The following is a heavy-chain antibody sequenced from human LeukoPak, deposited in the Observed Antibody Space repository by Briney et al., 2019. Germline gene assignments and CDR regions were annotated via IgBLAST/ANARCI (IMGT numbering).Heavy chain of an antibody. CDR2: ISAYNGNT. CDR3: ARAGWDSSSSIYYFDY. J-gene: IGHJ4*02. CDR1: GYTFTSYG. D-gene: IGHD6-6*01. Sequence: ASVKVSCKASGYTFTSYGISWVRQAPGQGLEWMGWISAYNGNTNYAQKLQGRVTMTTDTSTSTAYMELSSLRSEDTAVYYCARAGWDSSSSIYYFDYWGQGTLVTVSS. V-gene: IGHV1-18*01.